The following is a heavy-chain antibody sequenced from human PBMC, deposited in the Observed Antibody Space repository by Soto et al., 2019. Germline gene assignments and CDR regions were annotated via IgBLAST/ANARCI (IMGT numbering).Heavy chain of an antibody. CDR3: ARSRDGYTYNTLDF. J-gene: IGHJ4*02. D-gene: IGHD5-12*01. CDR2: IFSNDEK. V-gene: IGHV2-26*01. CDR1: WSPHHYKRIG. Sequence: PEPISPAHTLTKDCSAPWSPHHYKRIGVSWIGQPPGKALEWLAHIFSNDEKSYSTSLKSRLTISKDTSKSQVVLTMTNMDPVDTATYYCARSRDGYTYNTLDFWGQGTLLTVSS.